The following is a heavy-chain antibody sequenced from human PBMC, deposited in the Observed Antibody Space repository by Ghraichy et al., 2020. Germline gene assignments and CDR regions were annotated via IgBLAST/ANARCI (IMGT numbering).Heavy chain of an antibody. J-gene: IGHJ4*02. CDR1: GGSISSSSYY. CDR2: IYYSGST. V-gene: IGHV4-39*01. D-gene: IGHD5-24*01. CDR3: ARLRIQVDEMATIEGYYFDY. Sequence: SQTLSLTCTVSGGSISSSSYYWGWIRQPPGKGLEWIGSIYYSGSTYYNPSLKSRVTISVDTSKNQFSLKLSSVTAADTAVYYCARLRIQVDEMATIEGYYFDYWGQGTLVTVSS.